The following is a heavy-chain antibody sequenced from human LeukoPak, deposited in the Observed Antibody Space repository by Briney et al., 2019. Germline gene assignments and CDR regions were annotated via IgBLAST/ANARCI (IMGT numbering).Heavy chain of an antibody. V-gene: IGHV3-74*01. CDR1: GFTFSDYW. Sequence: GGSLRLSCAASGFTFSDYWMHWVRQAPGKGPVWVSRINSDGSSTSYADSVKGRFTISRDNAKNTLYLQMNSLRAEDTAVYYCARVLVWVASGSGGWFDPWGQGTLVTVSS. J-gene: IGHJ5*02. CDR2: INSDGSST. D-gene: IGHD6-25*01. CDR3: ARVLVWVASGSGGWFDP.